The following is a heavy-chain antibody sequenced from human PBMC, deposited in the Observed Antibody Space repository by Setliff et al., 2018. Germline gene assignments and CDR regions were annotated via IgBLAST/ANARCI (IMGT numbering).Heavy chain of an antibody. CDR3: ARLRDSMVRGVSDFYYYYYYMDV. CDR2: IYTTWST. D-gene: IGHD3-10*01. Sequence: SETLSLTCTVSGGSVGNSYYYWNWIRQPAGKGLEWIGRIYTTWSTNYNPSLRRRVTMSVETSKNQFSLKLSYVTAADTAVYYCARLRDSMVRGVSDFYYYYYYMDVWGKGTTVTVSS. V-gene: IGHV4-61*02. CDR1: GGSVGNSYYY. J-gene: IGHJ6*03.